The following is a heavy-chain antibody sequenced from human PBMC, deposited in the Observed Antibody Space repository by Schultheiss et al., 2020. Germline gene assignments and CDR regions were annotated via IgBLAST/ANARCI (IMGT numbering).Heavy chain of an antibody. J-gene: IGHJ6*02. CDR3: ARDRGREEVTGYYYGMDV. Sequence: SETLSLTCTVSGGSISSGSYYWSWIRQPAGKGLEWIGRIYTSGSTNYNPSLKSRVTISVDTSKNQFSLKLSSVTAADTAVYYCARDRGREEVTGYYYGMDVWGQGTTVNVSS. V-gene: IGHV4-61*02. D-gene: IGHD4-23*01. CDR2: IYTSGST. CDR1: GGSISSGSYY.